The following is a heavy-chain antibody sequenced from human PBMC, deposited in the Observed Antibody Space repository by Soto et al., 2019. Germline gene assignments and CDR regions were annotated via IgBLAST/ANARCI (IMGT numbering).Heavy chain of an antibody. J-gene: IGHJ4*02. CDR1: GYSFMKYG. CDR3: AREPRVLIPAAQPSHFAY. D-gene: IGHD2-2*01. Sequence: ASVKVSCKGFGYSFMKYGINWVRQAPGQGLEWVGWISPYSGYTHSAQKFHGRLTLTTDTAATTAYTELRILRSADTALYYCAREPRVLIPAAQPSHFAYWRQGTRVTVS. CDR2: ISPYSGYT. V-gene: IGHV1-18*01.